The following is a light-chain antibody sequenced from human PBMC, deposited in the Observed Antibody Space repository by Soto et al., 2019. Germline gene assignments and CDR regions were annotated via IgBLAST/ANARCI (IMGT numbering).Light chain of an antibody. V-gene: IGLV3-21*02. CDR3: QVYNSPSDLPVV. Sequence: SYVVTQPPSVSVAPGQAASITCGGDEVGSRSVHWYQQKPGQAPVVVIYDDTYRPSGIPERFSASNSGNTATLTISRVEAGDEVDYYCQVYNSPSDLPVVFGGGTKLTVL. J-gene: IGLJ2*01. CDR2: DDT. CDR1: EVGSRS.